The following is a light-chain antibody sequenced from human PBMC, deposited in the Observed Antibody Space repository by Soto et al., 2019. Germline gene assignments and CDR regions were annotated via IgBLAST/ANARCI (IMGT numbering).Light chain of an antibody. CDR2: SNN. J-gene: IGLJ3*02. CDR1: SSNIGSNT. CDR3: AAWDDSLNGWV. Sequence: QSVLTQPPSASGTPGQRVTISCSGSSSNIGSNTVNWYQQLPGPAPKLLIYSNNQRPSGVPDRFSGSKSGTSASLAISGLQSEDEADYYCAAWDDSLNGWVFGGGTTLTVL. V-gene: IGLV1-44*01.